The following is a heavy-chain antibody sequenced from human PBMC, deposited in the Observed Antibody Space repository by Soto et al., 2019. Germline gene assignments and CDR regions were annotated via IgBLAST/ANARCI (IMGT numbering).Heavy chain of an antibody. CDR3: VRDHFWGFDY. V-gene: IGHV3-48*01. J-gene: IGHJ4*02. Sequence: EVQLVESGGGLVQPGGSLRLSCAASGFTFSSYSLNWVRQAPGKGLEWISYIIGSTIYYADSVKGRFTISRDDAKNSLYLQMNSLRTEDTAIYYCVRDHFWGFDYCGQGALVIVSS. D-gene: IGHD3-16*01. CDR2: IIGSTI. CDR1: GFTFSSYS.